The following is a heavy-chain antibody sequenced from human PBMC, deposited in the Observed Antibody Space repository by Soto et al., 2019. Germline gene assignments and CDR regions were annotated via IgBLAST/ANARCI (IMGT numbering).Heavy chain of an antibody. Sequence: PSETLSLTCTVSGASISYGGFSWSWIRQSPGKGLEWIGYISHLESTYFHPSFKSRLTMSIDRTRNQFSLKLSSVTAADMAVYYCARGGGYDSFDYWGKGVLVTVSS. J-gene: IGHJ4*02. CDR3: ARGGGYDSFDY. CDR2: ISHLEST. CDR1: GASISYGGFS. V-gene: IGHV4-30-2*06. D-gene: IGHD5-12*01.